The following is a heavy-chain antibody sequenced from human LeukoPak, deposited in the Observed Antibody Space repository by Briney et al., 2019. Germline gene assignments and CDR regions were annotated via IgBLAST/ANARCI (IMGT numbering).Heavy chain of an antibody. CDR2: FSAYNGNT. D-gene: IGHD6-19*01. V-gene: IGHV1-18*04. J-gene: IGHJ5*02. CDR3: ARDPVAGPLGSWFDP. CDR1: GYTFTSYG. Sequence: ASVKVSCKASGYTFTSYGISWVRQAPGQGLEWMGCFSAYNGNTNYAQKLQGRVTMTTDTSTSTAHMELRSPRSDDTAVYYCARDPVAGPLGSWFDPWGQGTLVTVFS.